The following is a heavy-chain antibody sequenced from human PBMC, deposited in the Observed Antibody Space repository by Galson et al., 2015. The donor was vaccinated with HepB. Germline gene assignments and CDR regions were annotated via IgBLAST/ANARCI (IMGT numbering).Heavy chain of an antibody. V-gene: IGHV3-23*01. CDR2: ISGSGANT. Sequence: SLRLSCAASGFSFTNYAMTWVRQTPGKGLEWVSSISGSGANTKYADSVEGRFTISRDNSRNTLYLQMNSLRADDTAVYYCTKGPMEWGTIYMYVCGKGTAVTVSS. D-gene: IGHD3-3*01. CDR3: TKGPMEWGTIYMYV. CDR1: GFSFTNYA. J-gene: IGHJ6*04.